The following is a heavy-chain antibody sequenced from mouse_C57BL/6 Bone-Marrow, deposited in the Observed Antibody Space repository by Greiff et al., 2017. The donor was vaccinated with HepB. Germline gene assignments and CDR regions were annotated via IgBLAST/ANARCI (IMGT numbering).Heavy chain of an antibody. J-gene: IGHJ3*01. CDR3: AIIYGGYSAWFAY. V-gene: IGHV1-55*01. CDR2: IYPGSGST. D-gene: IGHD2-3*01. Sequence: QVQLQQPGAELVKPGASVKMSCKASGYTFTSYWITWVKQRPGQGLEWIGDIYPGSGSTNYNEKFKSKATLTVDTSSSTAYMQLSSLTSEDSAVYYCAIIYGGYSAWFAYWGQGTLVTVAA. CDR1: GYTFTSYW.